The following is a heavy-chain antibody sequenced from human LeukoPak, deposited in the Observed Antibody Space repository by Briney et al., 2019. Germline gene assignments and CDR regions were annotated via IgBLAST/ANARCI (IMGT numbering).Heavy chain of an antibody. CDR1: GVMFSDFY. CDR2: ISGDGTTI. J-gene: IGHJ1*01. CDR3: AGDRRGGIGVAPAEFFHH. D-gene: IGHD6-19*01. Sequence: GGSLRLSCAASGVMFSDFYMSWIRQAPGKGLEWISYISGDGTTIYNADSVKGRFTISRDNATKSLYLQMNSLRAEDTAVYYCAGDRRGGIGVAPAEFFHHWGQGTLVTVSS. V-gene: IGHV3-11*01.